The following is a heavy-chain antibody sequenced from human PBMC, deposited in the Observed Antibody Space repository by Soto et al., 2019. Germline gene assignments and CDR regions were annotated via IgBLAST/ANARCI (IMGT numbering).Heavy chain of an antibody. CDR1: GGSLSSGTYY. CDR2: IYSSGRA. J-gene: IGHJ5*01. CDR3: ASVNRVAANGGFDS. V-gene: IGHV4-31*03. Sequence: TLSLPFTVSGGSLSSGTYYWSWIRQYPDKGLEWIGYIYSSGRAYYNPSLKSRVTISVETSANQFSLMLRSVTAADTAVYYCASVNRVAANGGFDSWALGTLVTVSS. D-gene: IGHD6-13*01.